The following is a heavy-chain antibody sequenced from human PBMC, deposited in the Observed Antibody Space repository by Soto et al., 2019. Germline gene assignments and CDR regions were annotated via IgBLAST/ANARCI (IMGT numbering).Heavy chain of an antibody. Sequence: PRLSCAASGSTLRRIFMSWVRQAPGKGLEWVAIIWYDGNNKYYADSVKGRFSISRDNSKNTLYLQMNSLRAEDTAVYYCATNTAAYYYAIDVWGQGTTVTVSS. CDR3: ATNTAAYYYAIDV. V-gene: IGHV3-33*08. CDR2: IWYDGNNK. CDR1: GSTLRRIF. J-gene: IGHJ6*02. D-gene: IGHD6-13*01.